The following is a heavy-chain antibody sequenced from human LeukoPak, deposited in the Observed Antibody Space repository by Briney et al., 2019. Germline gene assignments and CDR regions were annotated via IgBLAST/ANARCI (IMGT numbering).Heavy chain of an antibody. V-gene: IGHV3-23*01. Sequence: GGSLILSCVASGFTFSTYAMTWVRQAPGKGLEWVSGISGSGGSTYYADSVKGRFTISRDNSKNTLYLQMNNLRAEDTALYYCAKGYWNPGYWGQGTLVTVSS. CDR3: AKGYWNPGY. D-gene: IGHD1-1*01. J-gene: IGHJ4*02. CDR1: GFTFSTYA. CDR2: ISGSGGST.